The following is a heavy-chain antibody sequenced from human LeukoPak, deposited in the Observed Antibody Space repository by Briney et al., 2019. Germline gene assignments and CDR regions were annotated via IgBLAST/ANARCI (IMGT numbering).Heavy chain of an antibody. D-gene: IGHD1-26*01. V-gene: IGHV3-74*01. J-gene: IGHJ4*02. CDR2: ISTDVSST. CDR3: ARQSSVGAHKAFDY. CDR1: GFTFSSYW. Sequence: GGSLRLSCAASGFTFSSYWMHWVRQVPGKGLVWVSRISTDVSSTNYADSVKGRFTISRDNAKNTLYLQMNSLRAEDTAVYYCARQSSVGAHKAFDYWGQGTLVTLSS.